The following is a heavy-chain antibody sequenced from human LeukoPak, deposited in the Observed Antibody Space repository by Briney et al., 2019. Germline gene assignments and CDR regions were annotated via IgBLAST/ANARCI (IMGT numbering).Heavy chain of an antibody. CDR3: ARDLSGYSSTYAY. J-gene: IGHJ4*02. CDR1: GFTFNSHS. D-gene: IGHD6-13*01. CDR2: ISDSSSNI. Sequence: GGSLRLSCAASGFTFNSHSMNWVRQAPGKGLEWVSYISDSSSNIYYADSVKGRFTISRDNAKNSLYLQMNSLRDEDTAVYFCARDLSGYSSTYAYWGQGTLVTVSS. V-gene: IGHV3-48*02.